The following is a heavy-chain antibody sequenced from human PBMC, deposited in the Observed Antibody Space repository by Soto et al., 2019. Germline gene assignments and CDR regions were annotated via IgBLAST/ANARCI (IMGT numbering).Heavy chain of an antibody. CDR2: ITSSGASA. J-gene: IGHJ4*02. V-gene: IGHV3-23*01. CDR3: AKGRYTVTAYLDY. CDR1: GFTYSNYA. Sequence: EVQVLESGGGLVQPGGSLRLSCAASGFTYSNYAMGWVRQSPGKGLEWVSIITSSGASAFYADSVKGRFTISRDNSKDTLYLQMTSLSSEDTSVYYCAKGRYTVTAYLDYWGQGTRVIVSS. D-gene: IGHD3-16*02.